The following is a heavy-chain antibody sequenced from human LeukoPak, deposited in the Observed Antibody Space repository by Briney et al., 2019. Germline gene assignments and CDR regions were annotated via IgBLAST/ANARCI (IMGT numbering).Heavy chain of an antibody. CDR3: AKVAGTTTNYYMDV. J-gene: IGHJ6*03. V-gene: IGHV3-7*01. Sequence: GGSLRLSCAASGFTFSSYWMSWVRQAPGKGLEWVANIKQDGSEKYYVDSVKGRFTISRDNAKNSLYLQMNSLRAEDTAVYYCAKVAGTTTNYYMDVWGKGTTVTVSS. CDR1: GFTFSSYW. CDR2: IKQDGSEK. D-gene: IGHD1-1*01.